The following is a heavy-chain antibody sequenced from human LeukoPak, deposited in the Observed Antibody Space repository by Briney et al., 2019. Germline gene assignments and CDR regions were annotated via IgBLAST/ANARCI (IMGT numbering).Heavy chain of an antibody. CDR3: ASRPSIAARKATLLDAFDI. Sequence: ASVTVSCKASGYTFTGYYMHWVRQAPGQGLEWMGWINPNSGGTNYAQKFQGRVTMTRDTSISTAYMELSRLRSDDTAVYYCASRPSIAARKATLLDAFDIWGQGTMVTVSS. V-gene: IGHV1-2*02. CDR2: INPNSGGT. D-gene: IGHD6-6*01. J-gene: IGHJ3*02. CDR1: GYTFTGYY.